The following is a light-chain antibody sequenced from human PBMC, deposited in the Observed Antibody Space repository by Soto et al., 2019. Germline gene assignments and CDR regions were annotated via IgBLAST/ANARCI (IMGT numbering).Light chain of an antibody. CDR2: DVT. Sequence: QSALTQPASVSGSPGQSISISRIGTSRDVGAFNYVSWYQHHPGKAPQLIIYDVTSRPSGVSNRFSASKSGNTASLTISGVEAEDEADYYCSSYTTGNTEVFGTGTKVTV. V-gene: IGLV2-14*03. J-gene: IGLJ1*01. CDR3: SSYTTGNTEV. CDR1: SRDVGAFNY.